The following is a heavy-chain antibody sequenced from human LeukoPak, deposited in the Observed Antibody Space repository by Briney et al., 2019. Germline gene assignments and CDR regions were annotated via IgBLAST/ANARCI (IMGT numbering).Heavy chain of an antibody. Sequence: ASVKVSCKASGYTFTGYYMHWVRQAPGQGLEWMGWINPNSGGTNYAQKFQGRVTMTRDTSISTAYMGLSRLRSDDTAVYYCARGRAYYYGSGSYYKRDYWGQGTLVTVSS. D-gene: IGHD3-10*01. CDR2: INPNSGGT. V-gene: IGHV1-2*02. CDR1: GYTFTGYY. CDR3: ARGRAYYYGSGSYYKRDY. J-gene: IGHJ4*02.